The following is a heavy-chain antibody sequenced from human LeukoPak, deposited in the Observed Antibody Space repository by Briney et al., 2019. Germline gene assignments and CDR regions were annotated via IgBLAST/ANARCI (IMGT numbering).Heavy chain of an antibody. V-gene: IGHV3-9*01. CDR3: AKDIATGNRLYYFDY. Sequence: PGRSLRLSCAASGFTFDDYAMHWVRQAPGKGLEWVSGISWNSGSIGYADSVKGRFTISRGNAKNSLYLQMNSLRAEDTALYYCAKDIATGNRLYYFDYWGQGTLVTVSS. D-gene: IGHD1-14*01. J-gene: IGHJ4*02. CDR1: GFTFDDYA. CDR2: ISWNSGSI.